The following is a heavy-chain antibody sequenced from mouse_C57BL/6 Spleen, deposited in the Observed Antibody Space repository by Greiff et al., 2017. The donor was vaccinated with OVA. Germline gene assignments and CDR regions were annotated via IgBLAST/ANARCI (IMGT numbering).Heavy chain of an antibody. CDR3: APYYYGSSYRYFDV. J-gene: IGHJ1*03. V-gene: IGHV1-82*01. Sequence: LVESGPELVKPGASVKISCKASGYAFSSSWMNWVKQRPGKGLEWIGRIYPGDGDTNYNGKFKGKATLTADKSSSTAYMQLSSLTSEDSAVYFCAPYYYGSSYRYFDVWGTGTTVTVSS. D-gene: IGHD1-1*01. CDR2: IYPGDGDT. CDR1: GYAFSSSW.